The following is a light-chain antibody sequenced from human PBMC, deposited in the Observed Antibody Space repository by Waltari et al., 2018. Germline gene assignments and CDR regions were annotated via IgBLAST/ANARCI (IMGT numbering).Light chain of an antibody. CDR3: SSYTIRSTWV. CDR1: SSDVGSYNR. CDR2: EVT. V-gene: IGLV2-18*02. J-gene: IGLJ2*01. Sequence: QSALTQPPSVSGSPGQSVTISCTGTSSDVGSYNRVSWYQQPPGTAPKLMMYEVTNWPSGVSDRFSGSKSGNTASLTISGLQADDEADYYCSSYTIRSTWVFGGGTRVTVL.